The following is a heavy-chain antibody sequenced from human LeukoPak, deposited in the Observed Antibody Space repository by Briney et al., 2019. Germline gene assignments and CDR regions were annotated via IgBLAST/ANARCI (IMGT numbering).Heavy chain of an antibody. V-gene: IGHV1-2*02. D-gene: IGHD6-19*01. J-gene: IGHJ4*02. CDR3: ARVRGSGCLDF. CDR2: INPSSGDI. CDR1: GYSFTGYN. Sequence: GASVKVSCKASGYSFTGYNMHWVRQAPGQGPEWMGWINPSSGDINYAQKFQGRVTMTRDTSISTAYMEMSRLRSDDTAVYYCARVRGSGCLDFWGQGTLVTVSS.